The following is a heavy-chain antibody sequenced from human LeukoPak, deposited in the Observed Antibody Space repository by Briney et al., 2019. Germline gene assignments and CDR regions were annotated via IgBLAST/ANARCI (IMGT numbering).Heavy chain of an antibody. V-gene: IGHV3-7*01. J-gene: IGHJ4*02. CDR1: GFTFSSYW. D-gene: IGHD1-26*01. Sequence: DPGGSLRLSCAASGFTFSSYWMSWVRQAPGEGLEWVAKINQDGTEKAYVDSVRGRFTISRDNAKNSLFLQMNFLRPEDTAVYYCARDTRTFDYWGQGTLVTVSS. CDR3: ARDTRTFDY. CDR2: INQDGTEK.